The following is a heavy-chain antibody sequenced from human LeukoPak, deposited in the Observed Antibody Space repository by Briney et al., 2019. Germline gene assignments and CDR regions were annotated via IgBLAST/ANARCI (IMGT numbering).Heavy chain of an antibody. V-gene: IGHV3-7*01. D-gene: IGHD6-19*01. CDR2: INQDGSEK. Sequence: PGGSLRLSCAASGFTFSSYCMSWVRQAPGKGLEWVANINQDGSEKYYVDSVKGQFSISRDNAKSSLYLQMNSLRAEDTAVYYCAREERMAVAGRTYYYYGMGVWGQGTTVTVSS. CDR3: AREERMAVAGRTYYYYGMGV. CDR1: GFTFSSYC. J-gene: IGHJ6*02.